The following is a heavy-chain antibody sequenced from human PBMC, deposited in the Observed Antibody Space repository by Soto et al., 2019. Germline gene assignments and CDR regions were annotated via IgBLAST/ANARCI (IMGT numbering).Heavy chain of an antibody. CDR2: ISGSGDST. Sequence: EVQLLESGGNLVQPGGSLRLSCAASGFTFSNYAMSWVRQAPGKGLEWVSVISGSGDSTYYADSVKGRFTISRDNSKNPLYLQMNSLRAEDTAVYYCAKRTSGWYFDYWGQGTLVTVSS. CDR3: AKRTSGWYFDY. V-gene: IGHV3-23*01. D-gene: IGHD6-19*01. CDR1: GFTFSNYA. J-gene: IGHJ4*02.